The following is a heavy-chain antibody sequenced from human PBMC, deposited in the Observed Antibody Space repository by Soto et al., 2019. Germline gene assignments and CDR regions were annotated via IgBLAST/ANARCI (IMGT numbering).Heavy chain of an antibody. Sequence: SVKVSFKASRYTFISYAMHWVRQAPGQKLEWMGWINAGYGNTKSSQKFQDRVTISRDTSASTAYMELTSLRSEDTAVYYCARDTGDGTFDFWGQGTLVTVSS. CDR3: ARDTGDGTFDF. CDR1: RYTFISYA. CDR2: INAGYGNT. J-gene: IGHJ4*02. V-gene: IGHV1-3*01. D-gene: IGHD7-27*01.